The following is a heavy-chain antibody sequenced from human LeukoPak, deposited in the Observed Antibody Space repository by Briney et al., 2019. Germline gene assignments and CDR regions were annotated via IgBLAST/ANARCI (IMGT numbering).Heavy chain of an antibody. J-gene: IGHJ3*02. CDR2: TYYSGST. Sequence: SETLSLTCTVSGGSISSSSYYWGWIRQPPGKGLEWIGSTYYSGSTYYNPSLKSRVTISVDTSKNQFSLKLSSVTAAGTAVYYCARHRIAVAGLDAFDIWGQGTMVTVSS. D-gene: IGHD6-19*01. CDR1: GGSISSSSYY. V-gene: IGHV4-39*01. CDR3: ARHRIAVAGLDAFDI.